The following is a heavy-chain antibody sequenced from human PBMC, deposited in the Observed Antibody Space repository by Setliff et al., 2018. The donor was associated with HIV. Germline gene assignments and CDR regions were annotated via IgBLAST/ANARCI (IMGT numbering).Heavy chain of an antibody. CDR3: ARIGTGSQTDY. CDR1: GFTFSRYA. V-gene: IGHV3-23*01. J-gene: IGHJ4*02. D-gene: IGHD1-26*01. CDR2: LSGSGVGT. Sequence: GESLKISCAASGFTFSRYAMSWVRQAPGKGLAWVSGLSGSGVGTYYAGSVKGRFTISRDNSKNTLYLQMNSLRAEDTAVYYCARIGTGSQTDYWGQGIQVTVSS.